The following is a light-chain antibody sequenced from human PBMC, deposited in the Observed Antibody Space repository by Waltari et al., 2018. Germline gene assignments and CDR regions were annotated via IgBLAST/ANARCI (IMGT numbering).Light chain of an antibody. V-gene: IGKV3-20*01. CDR2: HAS. CDR3: QHYLRLPVT. J-gene: IGKJ1*01. CDR1: QSVNGA. Sequence: EIVLTQSPGTLSLSPGEGATLSCRASQSVNGALAWYQQKPGQAPRLLIYHASNRATGIPDRVSGSGSGTDFSLTISRLEPEDFAVYYCQHYLRLPVTFGQGTKVEI.